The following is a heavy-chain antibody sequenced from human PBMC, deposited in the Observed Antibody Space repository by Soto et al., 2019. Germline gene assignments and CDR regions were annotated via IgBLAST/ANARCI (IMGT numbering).Heavy chain of an antibody. J-gene: IGHJ4*02. CDR1: GGSINSGGYY. D-gene: IGHD3-22*01. CDR3: ARYVDSGYPTFDY. Sequence: QVQLQESGPGLVKPSQTLSLTCTVSGGSINSGGYYWSWIRQHPGKGLEWIGYIHYSGYTYYNPSLKSRITISVDTSKNQFSRRLSSVTAADTAVYYCARYVDSGYPTFDYWGQGTLVTVSS. CDR2: IHYSGYT. V-gene: IGHV4-31*03.